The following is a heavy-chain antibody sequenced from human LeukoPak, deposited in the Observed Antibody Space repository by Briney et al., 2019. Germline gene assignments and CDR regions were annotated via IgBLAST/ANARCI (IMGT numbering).Heavy chain of an antibody. CDR1: GFTFSGSA. Sequence: GGSLRLSCAASGFTFSGSAVHWVRQASGKGLEWVGRIRSKANSYATAYAASVKGRFTISRDDSKNTAYLQMSSLKTEDTAVYYCTRRYGYCSSTSCYALDYWGQGTLVTVSS. CDR2: IRSKANSYAT. V-gene: IGHV3-73*01. J-gene: IGHJ4*02. CDR3: TRRYGYCSSTSCYALDY. D-gene: IGHD2-2*01.